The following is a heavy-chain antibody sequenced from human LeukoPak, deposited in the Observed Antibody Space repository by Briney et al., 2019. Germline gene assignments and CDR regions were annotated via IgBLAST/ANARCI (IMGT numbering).Heavy chain of an antibody. Sequence: SVKVSCKASGGTFSSYAISWVRQAPGQGLEWMGGIIPIFGTANYAQKFQGRVTITADEPTSTAYMELSSLRSEDTAVYYCAISIAVEGWFDPWGQGTLVTVSS. D-gene: IGHD6-19*01. CDR2: IIPIFGTA. J-gene: IGHJ5*02. CDR3: AISIAVEGWFDP. V-gene: IGHV1-69*13. CDR1: GGTFSSYA.